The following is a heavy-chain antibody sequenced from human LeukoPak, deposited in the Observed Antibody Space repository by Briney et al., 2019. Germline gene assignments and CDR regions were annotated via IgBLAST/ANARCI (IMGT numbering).Heavy chain of an antibody. Sequence: ASVKVSCKASGYTFTSYYMHWVRQAPGQGLEWMGIINPSGGSTSYAQKFQGRVTMTRDTSTSTVYMELSSLRSEDTAVYYCAREGGALMDHYSLRYWGQGTPVTVSS. J-gene: IGHJ4*02. CDR1: GYTFTSYY. D-gene: IGHD2-15*01. V-gene: IGHV1-46*01. CDR3: AREGGALMDHYSLRY. CDR2: INPSGGST.